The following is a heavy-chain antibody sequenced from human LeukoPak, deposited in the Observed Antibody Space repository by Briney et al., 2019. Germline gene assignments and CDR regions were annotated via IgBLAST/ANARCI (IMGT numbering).Heavy chain of an antibody. D-gene: IGHD6-19*01. CDR2: IIPIFGTA. J-gene: IGHJ4*02. V-gene: IGHV1-69*01. Sequence: SVKVSCKASGGTFSSYAISWVRQAPGQGLEWMGGIIPIFGTANYAQKFQGRVTITADESTSTAYMELSSLRSEDTAVYYCARGAANIVVAGTGYYFDYWGQGTLVTVSS. CDR3: ARGAANIVVAGTGYYFDY. CDR1: GGTFSSYA.